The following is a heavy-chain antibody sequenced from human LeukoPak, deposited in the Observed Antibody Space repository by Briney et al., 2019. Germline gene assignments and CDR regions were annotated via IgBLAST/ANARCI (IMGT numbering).Heavy chain of an antibody. CDR2: INYGGST. V-gene: IGHV4-34*01. CDR1: EMSFSAYY. Sequence: SATLSLTCAVSEMSFSAYYWNWIRQSPGKGPEWIGEINYGGSTKYTPSLEGRGTILIDTSKNQFSLKLTSVTAADTAVYYCARGFPPGSGSRGSHAFDVWGQGTMVTVSS. D-gene: IGHD6-19*01. J-gene: IGHJ3*01. CDR3: ARGFPPGSGSRGSHAFDV.